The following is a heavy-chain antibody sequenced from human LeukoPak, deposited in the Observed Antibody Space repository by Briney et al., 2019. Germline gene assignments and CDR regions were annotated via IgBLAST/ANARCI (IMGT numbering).Heavy chain of an antibody. CDR3: AREVPAAIYYFDY. V-gene: IGHV4-34*01. CDR1: GGSFSGYY. CDR2: INHRAST. D-gene: IGHD2-2*01. Sequence: SETLSLTCAVYGGSFSGYYWSWIRQPPGKGLEWIGEINHRASTNYNPSLKSRVTISIDTSKNQFSLKLSSVTAADTAVYYCAREVPAAIYYFDYWGQGTLVTVSS. J-gene: IGHJ4*02.